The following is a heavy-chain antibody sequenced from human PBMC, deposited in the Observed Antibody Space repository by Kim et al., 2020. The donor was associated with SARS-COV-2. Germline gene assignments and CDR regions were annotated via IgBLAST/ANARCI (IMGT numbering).Heavy chain of an antibody. J-gene: IGHJ6*02. Sequence: ETLSLTCAVYGGSFSGYFWSWIRQSLGKGLEWIGEIKHSGSTSYNPSLKSRVTISVDTSKNQFSLKLSSVTAADTAVYYCARGRAGVVPSPILGIGPHYDYYTMDVWGQGTTVTVSS. CDR1: GGSFSGYF. CDR2: IKHSGST. V-gene: IGHV4-34*01. CDR3: ARGRAGVVPSPILGIGPHYDYYTMDV. D-gene: IGHD2-2*02.